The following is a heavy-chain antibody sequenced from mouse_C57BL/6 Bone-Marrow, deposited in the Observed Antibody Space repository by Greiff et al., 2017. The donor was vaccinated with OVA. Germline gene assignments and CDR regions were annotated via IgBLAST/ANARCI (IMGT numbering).Heavy chain of an antibody. D-gene: IGHD2-4*01. CDR1: GYTFTDYY. Sequence: EVQLQQSGPVLVKPGASVKMSCKASGYTFTDYYMNWVKQSHGKSLEWIGVINPYNGGTSYNQKFKGKATLTVDKSSSTAYMELNSLTSEDSAVYYCARRRDYDSDWYFDVWGTGTTVTVSS. CDR2: INPYNGGT. CDR3: ARRRDYDSDWYFDV. J-gene: IGHJ1*03. V-gene: IGHV1-19*01.